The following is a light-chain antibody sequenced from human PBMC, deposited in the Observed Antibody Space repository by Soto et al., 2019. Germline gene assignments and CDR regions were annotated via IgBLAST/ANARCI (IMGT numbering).Light chain of an antibody. CDR2: GAS. CDR3: QQYGSSFFT. V-gene: IGKV3-20*01. CDR1: QSVSSSY. J-gene: IGKJ3*01. Sequence: EIVLTQSTGTLSLSPGERATLSCRASQSVSSSYLAWYQQKPGQAPRLLIYGASSRATGIPDRFSGSGSGTDFTLTISRLEPEDFAVYYCQQYGSSFFTFGPGTKVDIK.